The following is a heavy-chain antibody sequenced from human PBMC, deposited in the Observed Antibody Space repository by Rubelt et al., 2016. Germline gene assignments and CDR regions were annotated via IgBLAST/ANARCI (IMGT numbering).Heavy chain of an antibody. CDR2: ISDSGGIT. CDR3: ARDPQYYGSGSSYYGMDV. V-gene: IGHV3-23*01. D-gene: IGHD3-10*01. Sequence: GKGLEWVSTISDSGGITYYGDSVKGRFTISRDNSKNTVHLQVNSLRAEDTALYYCARDPQYYGSGSSYYGMDVWGQGTTVTVSS. J-gene: IGHJ6*02.